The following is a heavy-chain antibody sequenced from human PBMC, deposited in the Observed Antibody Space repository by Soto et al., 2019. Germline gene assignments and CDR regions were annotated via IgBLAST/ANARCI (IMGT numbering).Heavy chain of an antibody. Sequence: QVQLVQSGAEVKKPGSSVKVSCKASGGTFSTYAISWVRQAPGQGLEWMGGIIPMFGTANYAHKFQGRVTSTADESTSTAYMDMRSLRSEDTAVYYCARAPTPTYSSSWYSYYHYDMDVWGQGTTVTVSS. CDR3: ARAPTPTYSSSWYSYYHYDMDV. CDR1: GGTFSTYA. V-gene: IGHV1-69*12. CDR2: IIPMFGTA. D-gene: IGHD6-13*01. J-gene: IGHJ6*02.